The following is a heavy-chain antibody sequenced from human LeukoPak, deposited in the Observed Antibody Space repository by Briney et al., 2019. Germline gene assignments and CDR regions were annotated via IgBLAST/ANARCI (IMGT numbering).Heavy chain of an antibody. CDR3: ARHEEEDGYNAKTVDY. J-gene: IGHJ4*02. CDR2: IYNSGRT. CDR1: GGSISSSTNY. D-gene: IGHD5-24*01. V-gene: IGHV4-39*01. Sequence: SETLSLTCTVFGGSISSSTNYWGWVRQPPGKGLEWIGSIYNSGRTYYNPSLQSRHSISVDTSKNQFSLKLSSVTVADTAVYYCARHEEEDGYNAKTVDYWGQGTLVTVSS.